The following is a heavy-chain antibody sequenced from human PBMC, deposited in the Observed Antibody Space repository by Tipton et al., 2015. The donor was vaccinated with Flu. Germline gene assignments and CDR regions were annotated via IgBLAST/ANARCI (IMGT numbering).Heavy chain of an antibody. Sequence: GLVKPSETLSLTCAVSGFFISSGSYWAWIRQPPGKGLEWIAFTYHTESIYYNPSLRGRVTLSVDTSKNQFTLRLSSVTAADTAVYYCARVGSECTYASNFDYWGRGTLVTVSP. CDR3: ARVGSECTYASNFDY. D-gene: IGHD3-16*01. CDR1: GFFISSGSY. V-gene: IGHV4-38-2*01. J-gene: IGHJ4*01. CDR2: TYHTESI.